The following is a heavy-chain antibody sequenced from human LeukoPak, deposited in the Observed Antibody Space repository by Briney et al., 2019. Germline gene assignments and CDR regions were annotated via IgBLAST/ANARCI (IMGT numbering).Heavy chain of an antibody. CDR1: GFTFSRYA. V-gene: IGHV3-64D*06. Sequence: GGSLRLSCSASGFTFSRYALHWVRQAPGKGLEYVSAITSDGGTTYYADSVKGRFTISRDNSRNTLYLQMSSLRAEDTAVYYCAKGVYRGTYSDCWGQGTLVTVSS. CDR2: ITSDGGTT. D-gene: IGHD1-26*01. CDR3: AKGVYRGTYSDC. J-gene: IGHJ4*02.